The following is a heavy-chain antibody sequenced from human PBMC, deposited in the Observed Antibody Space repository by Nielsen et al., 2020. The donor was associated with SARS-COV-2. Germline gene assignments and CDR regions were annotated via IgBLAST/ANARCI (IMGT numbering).Heavy chain of an antibody. CDR2: ISYDGRDE. CDR3: AKAHPVCDGDCSSIYYFYGMDV. CDR1: GFTFSSHW. J-gene: IGHJ6*02. D-gene: IGHD2-21*02. Sequence: GESLKISCVASGFTFSSHWMHWVRQAPGKGLEWVAVISYDGRDEYYGDFVKGRFTISRDNSKNTLYLQMNSLTTEDTAVYYCAKAHPVCDGDCSSIYYFYGMDVWGQGTTVTVSS. V-gene: IGHV3-30*18.